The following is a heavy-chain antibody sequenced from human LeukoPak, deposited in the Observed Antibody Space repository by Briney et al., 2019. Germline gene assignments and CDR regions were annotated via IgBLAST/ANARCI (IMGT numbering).Heavy chain of an antibody. CDR1: GFTFSSYW. J-gene: IGHJ6*03. V-gene: IGHV4-39*07. D-gene: IGHD3-16*01. CDR2: IYYNGST. CDR3: ARDRRYMDYYYYYYMDV. Sequence: GSLRLSCAASGFTFSSYWMSWVRQAPGKGLEWIGSIYYNGSTYYNPSLKSRVTISVDTSKNQFSLKLSSVTAADTAVYYCARDRRYMDYYYYYYMDVWGKGTTVTVSS.